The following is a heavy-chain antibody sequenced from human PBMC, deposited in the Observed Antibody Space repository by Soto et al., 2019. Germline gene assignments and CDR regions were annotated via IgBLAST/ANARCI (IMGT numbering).Heavy chain of an antibody. CDR3: ARVRRYSSSWHRPTNWFDP. Sequence: PSETLSLTCAVYGGSFSGYYWSWIRQPPGKGLEWIGEINHSGSTNYNPSLKSRVTISVDTSKNQFSLKLSSVTAADTAVYYCARVRRYSSSWHRPTNWFDPWGQGTLVTDSS. J-gene: IGHJ5*02. CDR2: INHSGST. V-gene: IGHV4-34*01. D-gene: IGHD6-13*01. CDR1: GGSFSGYY.